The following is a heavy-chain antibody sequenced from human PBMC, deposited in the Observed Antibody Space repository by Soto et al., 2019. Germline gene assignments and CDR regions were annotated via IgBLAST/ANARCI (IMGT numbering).Heavy chain of an antibody. CDR1: EFTFSNAW. J-gene: IGHJ1*01. CDR3: TTNVRGVYWSEYFQH. D-gene: IGHD2-8*02. CDR2: IKSQTDGGTT. Sequence: EVQLVESGGGLVKPGGSLRLSCAASEFTFSNAWMTWVRQAPGKGLEWVGRIKSQTDGGTTDYAAPVKGRFTISRDDSKNTLYRQMNSLKTEDTAVYDCTTNVRGVYWSEYFQHWGQGTLVTVSS. V-gene: IGHV3-15*01.